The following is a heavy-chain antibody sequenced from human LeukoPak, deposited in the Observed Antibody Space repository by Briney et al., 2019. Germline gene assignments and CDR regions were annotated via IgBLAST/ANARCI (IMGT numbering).Heavy chain of an antibody. CDR2: IVVGKGKI. J-gene: IGHJ4*02. CDR3: AASRDCGNDSCYRGSDY. Sequence: ASVKVSCKASGYTFTSSGMQWVRQARGQRPEWIGWIVVGKGKIKYAERFQERVTITRDMSTSTVYMELSSLRSDDTAVYYCAASRDCGNDSCYRGSDYWGQGTLVTVSS. D-gene: IGHD2-21*01. V-gene: IGHV1-58*02. CDR1: GYTFTSSG.